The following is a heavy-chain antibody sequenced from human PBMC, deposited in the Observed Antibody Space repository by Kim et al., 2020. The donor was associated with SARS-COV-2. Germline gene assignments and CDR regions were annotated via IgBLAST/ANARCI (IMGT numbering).Heavy chain of an antibody. D-gene: IGHD6-13*01. V-gene: IGHV3-30*07. Sequence: DSVKGRFTISRDNSKNTLYLQMNSLRAEDTAVYYCARGLRASQQRGYFDSWGQGTLVTVSS. CDR3: ARGLRASQQRGYFDS. J-gene: IGHJ4*02.